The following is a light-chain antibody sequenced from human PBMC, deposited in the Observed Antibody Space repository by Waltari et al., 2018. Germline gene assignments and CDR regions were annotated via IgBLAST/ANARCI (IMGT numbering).Light chain of an antibody. CDR3: LLSYNGGRRV. V-gene: IGLV7-46*01. CDR2: DTN. CDR1: TGAVTSGHY. Sequence: QAVVTQEPSLTVSPGGTVTLTCGSSTGAVTSGHYPYWFQQKPGQAPRTLIYDTNNKHSWTPARFSGSLRGGQAALTLSGAQPEDEADYYCLLSYNGGRRVFGGGTKLTVL. J-gene: IGLJ3*02.